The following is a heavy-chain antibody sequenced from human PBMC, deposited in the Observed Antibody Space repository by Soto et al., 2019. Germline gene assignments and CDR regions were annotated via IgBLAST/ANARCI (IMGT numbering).Heavy chain of an antibody. D-gene: IGHD2-21*02. V-gene: IGHV3-7*01. CDR2: IKQDGSAN. CDR3: ARGTYCGADCHYYLDS. Sequence: EVQLVESGGGLVQPGGSLRLSCSASGFTLRSYWMSWVRQAPGKGLEWVANIKQDGSANNYLDSVKGRFTISRDNAENSVYLEMSSLRVEDTAIYYCARGTYCGADCHYYLDSWGQGTLVTVSS. CDR1: GFTLRSYW. J-gene: IGHJ4*02.